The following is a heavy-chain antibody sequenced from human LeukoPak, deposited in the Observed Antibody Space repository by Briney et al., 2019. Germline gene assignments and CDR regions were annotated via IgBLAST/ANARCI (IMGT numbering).Heavy chain of an antibody. V-gene: IGHV4-34*01. CDR3: ARGSSSWYDLNWFDP. Sequence: PSETLSLTCAVYGGSFSGYYWGWIRQPPGKGLEWIGEINHSGSTNYNPSLKSRVTISVDTSKNQFSLKLSSVTAADTAVYYCARGSSSWYDLNWFDPWGQGTLVTVSS. CDR1: GGSFSGYY. J-gene: IGHJ5*02. D-gene: IGHD6-13*01. CDR2: INHSGST.